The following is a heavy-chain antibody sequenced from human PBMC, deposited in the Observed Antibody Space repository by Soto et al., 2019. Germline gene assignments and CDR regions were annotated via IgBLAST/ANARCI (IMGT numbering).Heavy chain of an antibody. CDR1: GYSFVTYG. V-gene: IGHV1-18*04. J-gene: IGHJ4*02. CDR3: ARDVQHWWDYPTGGYDY. D-gene: IGHD2-8*02. Sequence: QIQLVQSGLEVKKPGASVRVSCKTSGYSFVTYGISWVRQAPGQGPEWVAWIGTYKGSTRYSERLQGRVTLSTDMHATTVYVELRSLGPDDTAVYYCARDVQHWWDYPTGGYDYWGQGTLVTVSA. CDR2: IGTYKGST.